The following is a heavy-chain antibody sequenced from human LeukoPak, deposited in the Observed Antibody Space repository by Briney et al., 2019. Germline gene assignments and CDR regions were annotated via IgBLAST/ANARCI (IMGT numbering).Heavy chain of an antibody. J-gene: IGHJ5*02. V-gene: IGHV3-9*01. D-gene: IGHD3-3*01. CDR1: GFTFDDYA. Sequence: PGRSLRLSCAASGFTFDDYAMHWVRQAPGKGLEWVSGISWNSGSIGYADSVKGRFTISRDNAQNSLYLQMNSLRAEDTALYYCAKDTRITIFGEFDPWGQGTLVTVSS. CDR2: ISWNSGSI. CDR3: AKDTRITIFGEFDP.